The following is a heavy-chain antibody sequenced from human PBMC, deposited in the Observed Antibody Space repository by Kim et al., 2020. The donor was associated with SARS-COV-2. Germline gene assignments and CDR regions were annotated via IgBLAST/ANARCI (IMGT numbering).Heavy chain of an antibody. CDR2: IASKLDGGAA. D-gene: IGHD2-2*01. V-gene: IGHV3-15*04. CDR1: EFTLSHVY. Sequence: GGSLRLSCAASEFTLSHVYMSWVRQAPGKGLEWVGHIASKLDGGAAVYAAPVKDGLTISRDDSENTVFLQMNSLKREDTAIYYCTTLRPASRGGGYWGRGTLVTVSS. CDR3: TTLRPASRGGGY. J-gene: IGHJ4*02.